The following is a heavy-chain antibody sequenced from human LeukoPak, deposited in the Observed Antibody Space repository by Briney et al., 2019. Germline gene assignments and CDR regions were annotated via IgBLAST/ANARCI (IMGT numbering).Heavy chain of an antibody. J-gene: IGHJ5*02. CDR3: TRDFDP. Sequence: GGSLRLSCVASGLSFGNYWMDWVRQAPGKGLEWVGNIKQDGSEKYYVDSVKGRFTIPRDNAKNSLYLDMNSLRVEDTAIYYCTRDFDPWGQGTLVTVSS. CDR2: IKQDGSEK. CDR1: GLSFGNYW. V-gene: IGHV3-7*01.